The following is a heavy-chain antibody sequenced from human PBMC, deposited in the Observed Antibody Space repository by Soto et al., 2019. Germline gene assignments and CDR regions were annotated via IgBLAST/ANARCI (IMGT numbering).Heavy chain of an antibody. CDR3: TGLYTLHP. Sequence: GGSLRLSCAASGFTFDDYAMHWVLQASWKGLEWVGRIRSKANSFATAYAASVKGRFTISRDDSKNTAYLQMNSLKTEDTAVYYCTGLYTLHPWGQGTLVTVSS. D-gene: IGHD4-4*01. V-gene: IGHV3-73*01. CDR1: GFTFDDYA. CDR2: IRSKANSFAT. J-gene: IGHJ5*02.